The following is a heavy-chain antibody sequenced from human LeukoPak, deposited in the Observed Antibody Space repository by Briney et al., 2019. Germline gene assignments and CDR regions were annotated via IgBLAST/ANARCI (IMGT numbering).Heavy chain of an antibody. Sequence: GGSLRLSCAASGFTFSSYEMNWVRQAPGKGLEWVSYISSSGSTIYYADSVKGRFTISRDNAKNSLYLQMNSLRAEDTAVYYCARVKGRQTLKEKGSYFDYWGQGTLVTVSS. CDR1: GFTFSSYE. V-gene: IGHV3-48*03. J-gene: IGHJ4*02. CDR2: ISSSGSTI. CDR3: ARVKGRQTLKEKGSYFDY. D-gene: IGHD3-10*01.